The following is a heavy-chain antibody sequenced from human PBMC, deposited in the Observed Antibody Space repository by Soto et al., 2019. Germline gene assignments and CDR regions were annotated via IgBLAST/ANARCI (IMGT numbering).Heavy chain of an antibody. Sequence: EVQLVESGGGLVQPGGSLKLSCAASGFTFSGSAMHWVRQASGKGLEWVGRIRSKANSYATAYAASVKGRFTISRDDSKKTAYLQMNSLKTEDTAVYYCIGGLDYWGQGTLVTVSS. V-gene: IGHV3-73*01. J-gene: IGHJ4*02. D-gene: IGHD5-12*01. CDR2: IRSKANSYAT. CDR1: GFTFSGSA. CDR3: IGGLDY.